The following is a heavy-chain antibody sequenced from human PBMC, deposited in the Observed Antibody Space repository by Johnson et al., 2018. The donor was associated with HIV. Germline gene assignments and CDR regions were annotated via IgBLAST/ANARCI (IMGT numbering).Heavy chain of an antibody. Sequence: QVQLVESGGGVVQPGRSLRLSCAASGFTFSSYGMHWVRQAPGKGLEWVAFIRYDGSNKYYADSVKGRFTISRDNSKNTLYLQMNSLRAEDTAVFFCARDWSWRGSLKGGGAFDIWGQGTLVTVSA. J-gene: IGHJ3*02. CDR2: IRYDGSNK. CDR3: ARDWSWRGSLKGGGAFDI. D-gene: IGHD1-26*01. V-gene: IGHV3-30*02. CDR1: GFTFSSYG.